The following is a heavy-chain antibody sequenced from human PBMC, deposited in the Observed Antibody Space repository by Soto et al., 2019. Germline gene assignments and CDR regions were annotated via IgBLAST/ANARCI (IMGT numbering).Heavy chain of an antibody. D-gene: IGHD6-13*01. CDR2: ISYDGSNK. J-gene: IGHJ2*01. CDR1: GFTFSSYG. V-gene: IGHV3-30*18. Sequence: QVQLVESGGGVVQPGRSLRRSCAASGFTFSSYGMHWVRQAPGKGLEWVAVISYDGSNKYYADSVKGRFTISRDNSKNTLYLQMNSLRAEDTAVYYCAKGGQQLVLWYFDLWGRGTLVTVSS. CDR3: AKGGQQLVLWYFDL.